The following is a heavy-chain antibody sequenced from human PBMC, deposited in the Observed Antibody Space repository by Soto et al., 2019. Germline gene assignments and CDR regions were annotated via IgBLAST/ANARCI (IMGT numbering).Heavy chain of an antibody. V-gene: IGHV1-3*01. J-gene: IGHJ4*02. D-gene: IGHD1-26*01. CDR2: INAGNGNT. Sequence: ASVKVSCKASGYTFTSYAMHWVRQAPGQRLEWMGWINAGNGNTKYSQKFQGRVTINRDTSASTAYMEVSSLRSEDTDVYYCARGASPLIDYWGQGTLVTVPQ. CDR1: GYTFTSYA. CDR3: ARGASPLIDY.